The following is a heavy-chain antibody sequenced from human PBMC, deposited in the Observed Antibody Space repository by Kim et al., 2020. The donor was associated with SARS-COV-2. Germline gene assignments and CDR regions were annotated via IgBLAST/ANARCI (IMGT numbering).Heavy chain of an antibody. D-gene: IGHD5-12*01. CDR1: GFTFSSYW. Sequence: GGSLRLSCAASGFTFSSYWMSWVRQAPGKGLEWVANIKQDGSEKYYVDSVKGRFTISRDNAKNSLYPQMNSLRAEDTAVYYCAREFVYSGYDYYYYYGMDVWGQGTTVTVSS. CDR3: AREFVYSGYDYYYYYGMDV. J-gene: IGHJ6*02. CDR2: IKQDGSEK. V-gene: IGHV3-7*05.